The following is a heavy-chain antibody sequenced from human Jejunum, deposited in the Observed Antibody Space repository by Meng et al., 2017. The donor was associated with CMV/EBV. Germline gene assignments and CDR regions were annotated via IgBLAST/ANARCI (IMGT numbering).Heavy chain of an antibody. CDR3: ATSAPTDYGDYTYFFDY. CDR2: IYPGDSDT. CDR1: SFINYW. V-gene: IGHV5-51*01. Sequence: SFINYWIGWVRQVPGKGLEWMGIIYPGDSDTRYSPSFQGQVTISAGKSISTAYLQWSSLRASDTAMYYCATSAPTDYGDYTYFFDYWGHGTLVTVSS. D-gene: IGHD4-17*01. J-gene: IGHJ4*01.